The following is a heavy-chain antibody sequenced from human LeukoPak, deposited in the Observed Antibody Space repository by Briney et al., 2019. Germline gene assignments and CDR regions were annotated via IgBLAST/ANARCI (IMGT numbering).Heavy chain of an antibody. CDR1: GGTFSSYA. J-gene: IGHJ6*02. V-gene: IGHV1-69*13. Sequence: SVKVSCKASGGTFSSYAISWVRQAPGQGLEWMGGIIPIFGTANYAQKFQGRVTITAHESTSTAYMELSSLRSEDTAVYHCARVALWFGAATRDYYYGMDVWGQGTTVTVSS. CDR2: IIPIFGTA. CDR3: ARVALWFGAATRDYYYGMDV. D-gene: IGHD3-10*01.